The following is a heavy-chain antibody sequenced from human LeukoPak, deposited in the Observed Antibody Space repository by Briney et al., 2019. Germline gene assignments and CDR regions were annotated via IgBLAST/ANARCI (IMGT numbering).Heavy chain of an antibody. CDR3: ARADYCGGDCVDAFDI. Sequence: SETLSLXCTVSGGSISSGDYYWSWIRQPPVKGLEWIGYIYYSGITYYNPSLKSRVTISVDTSKNQFSLKLSSVTAADTAVYYCARADYCGGDCVDAFDIWGQGTMVTVSS. CDR1: GGSISSGDYY. CDR2: IYYSGIT. J-gene: IGHJ3*02. D-gene: IGHD2-21*01. V-gene: IGHV4-30-4*08.